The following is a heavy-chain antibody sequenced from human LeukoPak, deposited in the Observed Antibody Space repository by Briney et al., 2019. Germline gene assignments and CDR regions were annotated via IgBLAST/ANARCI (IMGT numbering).Heavy chain of an antibody. V-gene: IGHV3-9*01. CDR2: ISWNSGSI. J-gene: IGHJ4*02. CDR1: GFTFDDYA. Sequence: PGGSLRLSCAASGFTFDDYAMHWVRHAPGKGLEWVSGISWNSGSIGYADSVKGRFTISRDNSKNTLYLQMNSLRAEDTAVYYCARVTVGGTIDYWGQGTLVTVSS. CDR3: ARVTVGGTIDY. D-gene: IGHD1-26*01.